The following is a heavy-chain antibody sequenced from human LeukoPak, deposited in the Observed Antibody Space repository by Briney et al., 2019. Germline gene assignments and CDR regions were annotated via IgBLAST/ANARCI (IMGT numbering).Heavy chain of an antibody. CDR2: IYYSGST. Sequence: PSETLSLTCTVSGGSISSSSYYWGWIRQPPGKGLEWIGSIYYSGSTYYNPSLKSRVTISVDTSKNQFSLKLSSVTAADTAVYYCARGIAVAGTRLLDYWGQGTLVTVSS. D-gene: IGHD6-19*01. CDR3: ARGIAVAGTRLLDY. CDR1: GGSISSSSYY. V-gene: IGHV4-39*07. J-gene: IGHJ4*02.